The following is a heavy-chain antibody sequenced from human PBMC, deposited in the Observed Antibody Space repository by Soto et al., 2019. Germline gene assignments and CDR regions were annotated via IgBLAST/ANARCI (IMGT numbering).Heavy chain of an antibody. Sequence: QVQLVQSGAEVKKPGSSVKVSCTASGGTFSSYAISWVRQAPGQGLEWMGGIIPIFGTANYAQKFQGRVTITADESTSTAYMELSSLRSEDTTVYYCAKSLTYYYDSSGYGSFDYWGQGTLVTVSS. J-gene: IGHJ4*02. CDR1: GGTFSSYA. CDR2: IIPIFGTA. D-gene: IGHD3-22*01. CDR3: AKSLTYYYDSSGYGSFDY. V-gene: IGHV1-69*01.